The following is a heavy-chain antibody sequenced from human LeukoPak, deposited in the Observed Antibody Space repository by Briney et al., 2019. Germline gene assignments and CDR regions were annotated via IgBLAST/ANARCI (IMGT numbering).Heavy chain of an antibody. J-gene: IGHJ5*02. CDR2: IYYSGST. V-gene: IGHV4-39*07. CDR1: GGSISSSSYY. Sequence: SETLSLTCTVSGGSISSSSYYWGWIRQPPGKGLEWIGSIYYSGSTYYNPSLKSRVTISVDTSKNQFSLKLSSVTAADTAVYYCARGFRALPAAIRGWFDPWGQGTLVTVSS. D-gene: IGHD2-2*01. CDR3: ARGFRALPAAIRGWFDP.